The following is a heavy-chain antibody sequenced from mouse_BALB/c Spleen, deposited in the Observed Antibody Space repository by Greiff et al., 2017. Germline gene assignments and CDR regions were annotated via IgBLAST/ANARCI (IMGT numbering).Heavy chain of an antibody. D-gene: IGHD2-2*01. J-gene: IGHJ2*01. CDR1: GFNIKDTY. V-gene: IGHV14-3*02. CDR2: IDPANGNT. Sequence: VQLKQSGAELVKPGASVKLSCTASGFNIKDTYMHWVKQRPEQGLEWIGRIDPANGNTKYDPKFQGKATITADTSSNTAYLQLSSLTSEDTAVYYCARGDYVYDLYFDYWGQGTTLTVSS. CDR3: ARGDYVYDLYFDY.